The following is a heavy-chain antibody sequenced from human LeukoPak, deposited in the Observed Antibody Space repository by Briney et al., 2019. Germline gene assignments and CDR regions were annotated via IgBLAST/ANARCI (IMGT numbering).Heavy chain of an antibody. J-gene: IGHJ5*02. CDR1: GYTFTGYY. CDR2: ISAYNGNT. Sequence: ASVKVSCKASGYTFTGYYMHWVRQAPGQGLEWMGWISAYNGNTNYAQKLQGRVTMTTDTSTSTAYMELRSLRSDDTAVYYCARFLRYGDYPNWFDPWGQGTLVTVSS. V-gene: IGHV1-18*04. D-gene: IGHD4-17*01. CDR3: ARFLRYGDYPNWFDP.